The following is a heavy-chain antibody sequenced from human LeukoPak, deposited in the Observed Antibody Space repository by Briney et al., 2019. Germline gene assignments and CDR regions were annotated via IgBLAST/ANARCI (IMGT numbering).Heavy chain of an antibody. V-gene: IGHV1-18*01. CDR1: GYTFTSYG. Sequence: ASVKVSCKASGYTFTSYGISRVRQAPGQGLEWMGWISAYNGNTNYAQKLQGRVTMTTDTSTSTAYMELRSLRSDDTAVYYCARDRELRDFWSGYYILGVVPYYFDYWGQGTLVTVSS. D-gene: IGHD3-3*01. J-gene: IGHJ4*02. CDR3: ARDRELRDFWSGYYILGVVPYYFDY. CDR2: ISAYNGNT.